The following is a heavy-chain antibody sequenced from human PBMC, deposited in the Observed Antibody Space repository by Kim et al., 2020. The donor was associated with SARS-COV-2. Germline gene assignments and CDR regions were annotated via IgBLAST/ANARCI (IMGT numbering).Heavy chain of an antibody. CDR1: GGSFSGYY. CDR2: INHSGST. CDR3: ARVPTRCSGGSCYHTYFDY. D-gene: IGHD2-15*01. V-gene: IGHV4-34*01. Sequence: SETLSLTCAVYGGSFSGYYWSWIRQPPGKGLEWIGEINHSGSTNYNPSLKSRVTISVDTSKNQFSLKLSSVTAADTAVYYCARVPTRCSGGSCYHTYFDYWGQGTLVTVSS. J-gene: IGHJ4*02.